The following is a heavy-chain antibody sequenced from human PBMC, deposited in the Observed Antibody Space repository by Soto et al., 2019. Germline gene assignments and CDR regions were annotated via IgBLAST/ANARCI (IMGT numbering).Heavy chain of an antibody. CDR2: IYYSGST. J-gene: IGHJ6*02. V-gene: IGHV4-59*01. Sequence: SETLSLTCSVSGGSTSSYYWSWIRQPPGKGLEWIGYIYYSGSTDYSPSLKSRVTMSIDTSQNQVSLKLNSVTAADTAVYYCARGYNYGLDVWGQGTTVTVSS. CDR3: ARGYNYGLDV. CDR1: GGSTSSYY.